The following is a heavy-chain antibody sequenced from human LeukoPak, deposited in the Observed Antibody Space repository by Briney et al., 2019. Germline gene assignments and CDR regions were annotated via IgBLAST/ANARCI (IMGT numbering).Heavy chain of an antibody. CDR1: GGSISSYY. V-gene: IGHV4-4*07. D-gene: IGHD3-3*01. CDR3: ARGYDPGSFDY. Sequence: SETLSLTCPVSGGSISSYYWSWLRQPAGKGLEWIGRIYTSGSTNYNPSLKSRVTMSVDTSKNQFSLKLSSVTAADTAVYYCARGYDPGSFDYWGQGTLVTVSS. CDR2: IYTSGST. J-gene: IGHJ4*02.